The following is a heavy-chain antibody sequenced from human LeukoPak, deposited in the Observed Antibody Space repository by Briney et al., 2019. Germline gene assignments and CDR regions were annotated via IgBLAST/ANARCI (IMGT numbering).Heavy chain of an antibody. J-gene: IGHJ5*02. Sequence: GASVKVSCKASGYTFTGYYMHWVRQAPGQGLEWMGWINPNSGGTNYAQKFQGRVTMTRDTSISTAYMELSRLRSDDTAVYYCATSYDAKTAPYDLWGQGTLVTVSS. D-gene: IGHD3-3*01. CDR1: GYTFTGYY. CDR2: INPNSGGT. CDR3: ATSYDAKTAPYDL. V-gene: IGHV1-2*02.